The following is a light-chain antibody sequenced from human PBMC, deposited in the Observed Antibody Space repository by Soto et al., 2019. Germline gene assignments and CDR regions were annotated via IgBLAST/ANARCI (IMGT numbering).Light chain of an antibody. V-gene: IGLV2-18*02. CDR1: SSDVGSYNR. Sequence: QSALTQPPSVSGSPGQSVAISCTGTSSDVGSYNRVSWYQQPPGTAPRVMIYEVSNRPSGVPDRFSGSKSGNTASLTISGLQAEDEADYYCSSYTSSSTYVFGTGTKVTVL. CDR3: SSYTSSSTYV. CDR2: EVS. J-gene: IGLJ1*01.